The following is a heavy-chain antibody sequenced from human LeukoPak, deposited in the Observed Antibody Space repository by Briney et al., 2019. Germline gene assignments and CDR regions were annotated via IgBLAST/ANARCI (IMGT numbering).Heavy chain of an antibody. J-gene: IGHJ6*03. D-gene: IGHD1-26*01. V-gene: IGHV4-34*01. CDR1: GGSFSGYY. Sequence: SETLSLTCAVYGGSFSGYYWSWIRQPPGKGLEWIGEINHSGSTNHNPSLKSRVTISVDTSKNQFSLKLSSVTAADTAVYYCARASGSSRYYYMDVWGKGTTVTVSS. CDR2: INHSGST. CDR3: ARASGSSRYYYMDV.